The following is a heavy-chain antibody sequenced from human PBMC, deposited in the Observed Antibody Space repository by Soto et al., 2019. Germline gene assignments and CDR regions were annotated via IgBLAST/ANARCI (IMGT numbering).Heavy chain of an antibody. D-gene: IGHD3-22*01. CDR2: ISAYNGNT. CDR3: ARTRAYDTQESDFDY. V-gene: IGHV1-18*01. J-gene: IGHJ4*02. CDR1: GYTFTSYG. Sequence: ASVKVSCKASGYTFTSYGITWVRQAPGQGLEWMGWISAYNGNTNYAQKLQGRVTMTTDTSTSTAYMELSSLRSEDTAVYYCARTRAYDTQESDFDYWGQGTLVTVSS.